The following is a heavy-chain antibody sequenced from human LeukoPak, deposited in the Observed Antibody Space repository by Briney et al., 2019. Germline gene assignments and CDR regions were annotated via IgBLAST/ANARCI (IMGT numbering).Heavy chain of an antibody. CDR3: ARRRGHPVDY. V-gene: IGHV5-51*01. CDR1: GYNFATSW. J-gene: IGHJ4*02. CDR2: IYPSDSDT. Sequence: GESLKISCKSSGYNFATSWIGWVRQMSGKGLEGMGIIYPSDSDTSYSPSFQGQVTISADKSITTAYLQWSSLTASATAMYYCARRRGHPVDYWGQGTLVTVSS.